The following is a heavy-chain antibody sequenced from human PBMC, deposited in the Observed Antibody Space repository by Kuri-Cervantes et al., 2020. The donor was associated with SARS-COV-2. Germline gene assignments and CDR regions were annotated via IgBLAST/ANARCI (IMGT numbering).Heavy chain of an antibody. J-gene: IGHJ5*02. V-gene: IGHV4-39*07. CDR1: GGSISSSSYY. CDR3: ARYNSDYDFWSGYSIRWFDP. Sequence: SETLSLTCTVSGGSISSSSYYWGWIRQPPGKGLEWIGSIYHSGSTYYNPSLKSRVSISVDTSKNQFSLKLSSVTAADTAVYYCARYNSDYDFWSGYSIRWFDPWGQGTLVTVSS. CDR2: IYHSGST. D-gene: IGHD3-3*01.